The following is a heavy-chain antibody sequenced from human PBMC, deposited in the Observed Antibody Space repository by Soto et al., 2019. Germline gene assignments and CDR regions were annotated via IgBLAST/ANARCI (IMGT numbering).Heavy chain of an antibody. CDR2: MLYSGLT. D-gene: IGHD2-15*01. J-gene: IGHJ6*02. CDR1: GYSVSSSDYY. V-gene: IGHV4-39*01. Sequence: SETLSLTCSVSGYSVSSSDYYWAWIRQPPGKGLEWIGSMLYSGLTYYNPSLKSRVTLSVDTSKNQFSVRLNSVTASDTAVYYCAPLSVSLSGPYGIHVWGQGTTVTASS. CDR3: APLSVSLSGPYGIHV.